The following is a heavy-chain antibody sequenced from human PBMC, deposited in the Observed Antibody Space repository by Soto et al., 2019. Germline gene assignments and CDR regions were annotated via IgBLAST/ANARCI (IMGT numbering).Heavy chain of an antibody. Sequence: SMKVSCKASGFTFTSSAMQWVRQARGQRLEWIGWIVVGSGNTNYAQKFQERVTITRDMSTSTAYMELSSLRSEDTAVYYCAALMVLTGSVPDVWGQGTTVTVSS. CDR2: IVVGSGNT. CDR1: GFTFTSSA. V-gene: IGHV1-58*02. D-gene: IGHD3-9*01. J-gene: IGHJ6*02. CDR3: AALMVLTGSVPDV.